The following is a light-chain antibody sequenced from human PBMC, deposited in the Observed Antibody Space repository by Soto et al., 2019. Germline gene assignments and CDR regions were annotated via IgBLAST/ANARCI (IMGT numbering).Light chain of an antibody. V-gene: IGLV4-60*02. J-gene: IGLJ3*02. CDR1: SGHSSYI. Sequence: QPVLTQSSSASASPGSSVKLTCTLSSGHSSYIIAWHQQQPGKAPRYLMKVEGSGSYNKGSGVPDRFSGSSSGTDRYLTISKLQFEDETDYYCETWDRNTRVFGGGTKLT. CDR2: VEGSGSY. CDR3: ETWDRNTRV.